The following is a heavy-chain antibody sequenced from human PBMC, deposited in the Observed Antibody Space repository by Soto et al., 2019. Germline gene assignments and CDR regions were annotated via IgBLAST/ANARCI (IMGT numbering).Heavy chain of an antibody. V-gene: IGHV3-33*01. CDR2: IWYDGSNK. J-gene: IGHJ6*02. D-gene: IGHD3-10*01. Sequence: GGSLRLSCAASGFTFSSYGMHWVRQAPGKGLEWVAVIWYDGSNKYYADSVKGRFTISRDNSKNTLYLQMNSLRAEDTAVYYCARDMVPTGVYGMGVWGQGTTVTVSS. CDR1: GFTFSSYG. CDR3: ARDMVPTGVYGMGV.